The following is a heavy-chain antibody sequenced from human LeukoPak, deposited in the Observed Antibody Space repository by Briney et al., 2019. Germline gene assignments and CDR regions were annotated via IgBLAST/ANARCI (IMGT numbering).Heavy chain of an antibody. CDR3: ASSSVVTSFFDY. D-gene: IGHD4-23*01. J-gene: IGHJ4*02. Sequence: SETLSLTCAVYGGSFSGYYWSWIRQPPGKGLEWIGEINHSGSTNYNPSLKSRVTISVDTSKNQFSLKLSSVTAADTAVYYCASSSVVTSFFDYWGQGTLVTVSS. V-gene: IGHV4-34*01. CDR1: GGSFSGYY. CDR2: INHSGST.